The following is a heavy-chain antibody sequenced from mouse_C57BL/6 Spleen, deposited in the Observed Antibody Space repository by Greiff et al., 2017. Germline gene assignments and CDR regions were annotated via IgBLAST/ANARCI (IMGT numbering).Heavy chain of an antibody. CDR2: ISGGGGNT. V-gene: IGHV5-9*01. Sequence: EVQGVESGGGLVKPGGSLKLSCAASGFTFSSYTMSWVRQTPEKRLEWVATISGGGGNTYYPDSVKGRFTISRDNAKNTLYLQMSSLRSEDTALYYCARRTIYWYFDVWGTGTTVTVSS. D-gene: IGHD1-1*02. CDR3: ARRTIYWYFDV. CDR1: GFTFSSYT. J-gene: IGHJ1*03.